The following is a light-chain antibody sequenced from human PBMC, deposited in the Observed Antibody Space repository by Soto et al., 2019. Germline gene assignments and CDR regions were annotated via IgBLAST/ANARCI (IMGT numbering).Light chain of an antibody. CDR2: AAS. J-gene: IGKJ2*01. V-gene: IGKV1-39*01. CDR1: QSISTS. Sequence: DIQMAQSPSSLSASVGGRVTITCRASQSISTSLNWYQQKSGKAPHLLVYAASFLQSGVPSRFSGSGSGTDFTLTISSLQPEDSATYYCLQTYSGHHTFGQGTKVDIK. CDR3: LQTYSGHHT.